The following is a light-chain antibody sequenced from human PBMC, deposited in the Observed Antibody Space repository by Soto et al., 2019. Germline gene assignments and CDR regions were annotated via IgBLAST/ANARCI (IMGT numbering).Light chain of an antibody. J-gene: IGKJ5*01. Sequence: EIVMTQSPATLSVSPGERATLSYRASQSVSSYLAWYQQKPGQAPRLLIYGASTRATGIPARFGGSGSGTEFTLTISSLQSEDFGVYYCQQYDNWPPDFGQGTRLEIK. CDR2: GAS. V-gene: IGKV3-15*01. CDR3: QQYDNWPPD. CDR1: QSVSSY.